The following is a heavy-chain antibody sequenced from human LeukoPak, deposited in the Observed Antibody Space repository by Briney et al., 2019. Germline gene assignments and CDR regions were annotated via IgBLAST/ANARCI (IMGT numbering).Heavy chain of an antibody. Sequence: PSETLSLTCTVSGDSISSGNYYWSWIRQPAGKGLEWIGRIYTSGRTNNNPSLKSRVTISVDTSKNQFSLKLSSVTGADTAVYYCAREDPAYYYDSSGYYEHAEYFQHWGQGTLVTVSS. V-gene: IGHV4-61*02. D-gene: IGHD3-22*01. CDR2: IYTSGRT. CDR3: AREDPAYYYDSSGYYEHAEYFQH. J-gene: IGHJ1*01. CDR1: GDSISSGNYY.